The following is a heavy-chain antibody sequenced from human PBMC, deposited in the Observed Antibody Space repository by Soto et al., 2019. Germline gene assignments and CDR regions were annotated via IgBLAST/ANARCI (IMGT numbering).Heavy chain of an antibody. CDR2: INHSGST. Sequence: SGTLDLTCAVYGGSFSGYYWSWIRQPPGKGLEWIGEINHSGSTNYNPSLKSRVTISVDTSKNQFSLKLSSVTAADTAVYHCALSGVWSGYYTPRYYYGMDVWGQGTTVTGSS. V-gene: IGHV4-34*01. CDR1: GGSFSGYY. J-gene: IGHJ6*02. CDR3: ALSGVWSGYYTPRYYYGMDV. D-gene: IGHD3-3*01.